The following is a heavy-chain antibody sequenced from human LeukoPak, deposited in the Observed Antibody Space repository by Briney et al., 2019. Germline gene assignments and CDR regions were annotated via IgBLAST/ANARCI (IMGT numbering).Heavy chain of an antibody. D-gene: IGHD1-26*01. CDR1: GGTFSSYA. Sequence: SVKVSCKASGGTFSSYAISWVRQAPGQGLEWMGGIIPIFGTANYAQKFKGRVTITADESTRTAYMELSSLRSEDTAVYYCARGRLNLVGDSHFDYWGQGTLVTVSS. CDR3: ARGRLNLVGDSHFDY. J-gene: IGHJ4*02. CDR2: IIPIFGTA. V-gene: IGHV1-69*01.